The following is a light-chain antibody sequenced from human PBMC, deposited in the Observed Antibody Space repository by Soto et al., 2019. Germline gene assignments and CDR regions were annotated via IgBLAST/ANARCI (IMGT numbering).Light chain of an antibody. CDR2: GAS. Sequence: EIVLTQSPGTLSLSPGERATLSCRASQSVSSSYLAWDQQKPGQSPRLLIYGASSRATGIPDRFSGSESGTAFTLTINRLELEDFAVYYCHQYGSSPYTFGQGTKLEI. CDR1: QSVSSSY. CDR3: HQYGSSPYT. J-gene: IGKJ2*01. V-gene: IGKV3-20*01.